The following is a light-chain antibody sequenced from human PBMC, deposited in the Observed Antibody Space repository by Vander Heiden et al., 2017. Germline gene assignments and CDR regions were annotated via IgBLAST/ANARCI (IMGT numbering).Light chain of an antibody. CDR3: QQYDNLPLT. CDR2: DAS. J-gene: IGKJ4*01. Sequence: DNLMTPSPSSLSASVGDRVTITCQASQDISNYLNWYQQKPGKAPKLLIYDASNLETGVPSRFSGSGSGTDFTFTISSLQPEDIATYYCQQYDNLPLTFGGGTKVEIK. CDR1: QDISNY. V-gene: IGKV1-33*01.